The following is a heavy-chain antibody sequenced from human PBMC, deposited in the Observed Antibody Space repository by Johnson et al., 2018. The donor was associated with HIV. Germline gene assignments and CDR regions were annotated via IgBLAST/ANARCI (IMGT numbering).Heavy chain of an antibody. CDR3: AKGQKGQDYYDSRGGDLADAFDI. V-gene: IGHV3-23*04. Sequence: EVQLVESGGGLVQPGGSLRVSCAASGFTFSSYAMSWVRQAPGKGLEWVGRIKSKTDGGTTYYADSVKGRFTISRDNSKNTLYLQMNSLRAEETAVYYCAKGQKGQDYYDSRGGDLADAFDIWGQGTMVTVSP. CDR1: GFTFSSYA. D-gene: IGHD3-22*01. J-gene: IGHJ3*02. CDR2: IKSKTDGGTT.